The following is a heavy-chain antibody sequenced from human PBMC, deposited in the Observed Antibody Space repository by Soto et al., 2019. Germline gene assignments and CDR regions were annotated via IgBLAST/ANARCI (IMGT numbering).Heavy chain of an antibody. J-gene: IGHJ4*02. V-gene: IGHV5-51*01. CDR1: GYRFTRYW. CDR2: ISPGDSDT. D-gene: IGHD6-13*01. CDR3: ARSLAISAGADY. Sequence: GESLKISCQGSGYRFTRYWIAWVRQMPGKGLEWMGIISPGDSDTRYSPAFQGQVTISVDKSISTAYLQWRSLKASDSAMYYCARSLAISAGADYWGQGTQVTVSS.